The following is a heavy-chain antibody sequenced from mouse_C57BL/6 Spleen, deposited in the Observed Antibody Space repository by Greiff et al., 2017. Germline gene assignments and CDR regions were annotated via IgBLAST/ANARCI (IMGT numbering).Heavy chain of an antibody. Sequence: EVQLQESGPGLVKPSQSLSLTCSVTGYSITSGYYWNWIRQFPGNKLEWMGYISYDGSNNYNPSLINRISITRDTSKNQFFLKLNSVTTEDTATYYCARREYYFDYWGQGTTLTVSS. CDR1: GYSITSGYY. J-gene: IGHJ2*01. CDR2: ISYDGSN. V-gene: IGHV3-6*01. CDR3: ARREYYFDY.